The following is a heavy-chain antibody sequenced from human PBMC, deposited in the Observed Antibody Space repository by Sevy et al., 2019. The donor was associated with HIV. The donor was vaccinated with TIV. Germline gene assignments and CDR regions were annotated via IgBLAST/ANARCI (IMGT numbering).Heavy chain of an antibody. D-gene: IGHD2-2*01. V-gene: IGHV3-21*01. CDR3: VRDGGCSSTSCLLYFDY. CDR2: ISSSSSYI. J-gene: IGHJ4*02. CDR1: GFTLSTYS. Sequence: GGSLRLSCAASGFTLSTYSMNWVRQAPGKGLEWVSSISSSSSYIYHADSVQGRFTISRDNAKNSLYLQMNSLRAEDTAVYYCVRDGGCSSTSCLLYFDYWGQGTLVTVSS.